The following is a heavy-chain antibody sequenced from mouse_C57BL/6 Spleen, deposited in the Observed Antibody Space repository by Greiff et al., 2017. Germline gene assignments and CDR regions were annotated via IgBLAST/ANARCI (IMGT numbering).Heavy chain of an antibody. CDR3: ARSHYDYDGGFAY. D-gene: IGHD2-4*01. V-gene: IGHV1-7*01. J-gene: IGHJ3*01. Sequence: VQLQQSGAELAKPGASVKLSCKASGYTFTSYWMHWVKQRPGQGLEWIGYINPSSGYTKYNQKFKDKATLTADKSSSTAYMQLSSLTYEDSAVYYCARSHYDYDGGFAYWGQGTLVTVSA. CDR2: INPSSGYT. CDR1: GYTFTSYW.